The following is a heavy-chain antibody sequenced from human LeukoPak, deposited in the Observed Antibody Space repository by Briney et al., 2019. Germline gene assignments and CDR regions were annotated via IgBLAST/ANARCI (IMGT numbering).Heavy chain of an antibody. J-gene: IGHJ5*02. CDR3: AISTYSSSPS. CDR1: GFTFSDHW. V-gene: IGHV3-7*01. Sequence: GGSLRLSCAASGFTFSDHWMIWVRQAPGKGLEWVANINHDESKKYYVDSVEGRFTISRDNAKNSLYLQMNSLRAEDTAVYYCAISTYSSSPSWGQGTLVTVSS. CDR2: INHDESKK. D-gene: IGHD6-6*01.